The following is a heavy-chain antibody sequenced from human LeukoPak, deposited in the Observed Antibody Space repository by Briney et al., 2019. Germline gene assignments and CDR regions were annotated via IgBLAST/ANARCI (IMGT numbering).Heavy chain of an antibody. CDR1: GGSISSGSYY. CDR2: IYTSGST. CDR3: ARRIAAAGTDGFDI. J-gene: IGHJ3*02. V-gene: IGHV4-61*02. Sequence: SETLSLTCTVSGGSISSGSYYWSWIRQPAGKGLEWIGRIYTSGSTYNNPSLKSRVTISVDTSKNQFSLKLSSVTAADTAVYYCARRIAAAGTDGFDIWGQGTMVTVSS. D-gene: IGHD6-13*01.